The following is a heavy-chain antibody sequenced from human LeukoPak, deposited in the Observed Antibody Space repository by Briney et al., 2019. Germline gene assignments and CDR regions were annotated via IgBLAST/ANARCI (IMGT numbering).Heavy chain of an antibody. J-gene: IGHJ4*02. Sequence: PGRSLRLSCAASGFTFSSYVMHWVRQAPGKGLEWVAIISYDGSNEYYADSVKGRFTISRDNSKNTLYLQMNSLRAEDTAVYYCASLRGVVDYWGQGTLVTVSS. V-gene: IGHV3-30*04. CDR3: ASLRGVVDY. CDR2: ISYDGSNE. D-gene: IGHD3-10*01. CDR1: GFTFSSYV.